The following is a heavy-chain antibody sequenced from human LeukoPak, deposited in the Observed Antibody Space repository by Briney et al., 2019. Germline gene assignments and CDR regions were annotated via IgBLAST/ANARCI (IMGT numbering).Heavy chain of an antibody. CDR2: IYYSGST. CDR3: ARGTRVGNTGYSFDY. J-gene: IGHJ4*01. Sequence: PSETLSLTCTVSGGSISSYYWSWIRQPPGKGLEWIGYIYYSGSTNYNPSLKSRVTISVDTSKNQFSLKLSSVSATDAAVYYCARGTRVGNTGYSFDYWGHGTLVTVSS. CDR1: GGSISSYY. D-gene: IGHD3-9*01. V-gene: IGHV4-59*08.